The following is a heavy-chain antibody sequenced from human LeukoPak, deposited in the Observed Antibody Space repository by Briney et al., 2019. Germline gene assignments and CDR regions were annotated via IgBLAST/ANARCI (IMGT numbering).Heavy chain of an antibody. D-gene: IGHD6-19*01. CDR2: IYYSGST. Sequence: SETLSLTCTVSGGSISSSSYYWGWIRQPPGKGLEWIGSIYYSGSTNYNPSLKSRVTISVDTSKNQFSLKLSSVTAADTAVYYCARARWLVRGTRGAFDIWGQGTMVTVSS. CDR3: ARARWLVRGTRGAFDI. CDR1: GGSISSSSYY. V-gene: IGHV4-39*07. J-gene: IGHJ3*02.